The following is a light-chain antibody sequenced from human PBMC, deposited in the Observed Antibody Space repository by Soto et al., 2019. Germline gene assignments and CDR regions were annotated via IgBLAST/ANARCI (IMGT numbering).Light chain of an antibody. CDR1: SSDVGSYNL. V-gene: IGLV2-23*01. J-gene: IGLJ3*02. CDR3: CSYERRGAWV. Sequence: QSVLTQPASVSGSPGQSITISCTGTSSDVGSYNLVSWYQQHPGKAPKVMIYEGGKRPSGVSNRFSGSKSGNTAFLTISGLQAEDEADYYCCSYERRGAWVFGGGIKLTVL. CDR2: EGG.